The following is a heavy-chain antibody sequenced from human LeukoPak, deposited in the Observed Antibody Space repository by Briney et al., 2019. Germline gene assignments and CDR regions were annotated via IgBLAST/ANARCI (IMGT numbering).Heavy chain of an antibody. CDR1: GFTFDDYA. CDR3: AKDIGHSSPYYFDY. Sequence: PGRSLRLSCAASGFTFDDYAMRWVRQAPGKGLEWVSGISWNSGSIGYADSVKGRFTISRDNAKNSLYLQMNSLRAEDTALYYCAKDIGHSSPYYFDYWGQGTLVTVSS. CDR2: ISWNSGSI. V-gene: IGHV3-9*01. J-gene: IGHJ4*02. D-gene: IGHD6-6*01.